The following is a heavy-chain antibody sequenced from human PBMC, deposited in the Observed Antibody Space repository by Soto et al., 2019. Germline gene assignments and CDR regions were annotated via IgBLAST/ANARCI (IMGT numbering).Heavy chain of an antibody. J-gene: IGHJ5*02. CDR2: ISGIGVST. Sequence: GGSLRLSCAASGFTFSSYAMSWVRQAPGKGLEWVSAISGIGVSTYYADSVKGRFTISRDISKNTLYLKMNSLRAEDTAVYYCAKDLQQLVLGWFDPWGQGTLVTVSS. CDR1: GFTFSSYA. CDR3: AKDLQQLVLGWFDP. D-gene: IGHD6-13*01. V-gene: IGHV3-23*01.